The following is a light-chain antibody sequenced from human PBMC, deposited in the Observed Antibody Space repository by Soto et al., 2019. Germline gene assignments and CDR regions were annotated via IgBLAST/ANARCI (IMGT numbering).Light chain of an antibody. CDR1: SSDVGGYNY. CDR2: EVS. Sequence: QSALTQPASVSGSPGQSITISCTGTSSDVGGYNYVSWYQQHPGKAPKLMIYEVSNRTSGVANRFSGSKSGNTASLTISGLQAEDEADYYCSSYTSSSHYVFGTGTKLTVL. V-gene: IGLV2-14*01. CDR3: SSYTSSSHYV. J-gene: IGLJ1*01.